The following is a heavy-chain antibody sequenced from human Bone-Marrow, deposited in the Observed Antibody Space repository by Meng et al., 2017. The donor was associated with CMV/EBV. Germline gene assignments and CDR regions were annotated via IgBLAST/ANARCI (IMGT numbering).Heavy chain of an antibody. J-gene: IGHJ5*02. CDR1: YTFTSYD. V-gene: IGHV1-8*01. CDR3: AADYDSSGYYGGWFDP. CDR2: MNPNSGNT. D-gene: IGHD3-22*01. Sequence: YTFTSYDINWVRQDTGQGLEWMGWMNPNSGNTGYAQKFQGRVTMTRNTSISTAYMELSSLRSEDTAVYYCAADYDSSGYYGGWFDPWGQGTLVTVSS.